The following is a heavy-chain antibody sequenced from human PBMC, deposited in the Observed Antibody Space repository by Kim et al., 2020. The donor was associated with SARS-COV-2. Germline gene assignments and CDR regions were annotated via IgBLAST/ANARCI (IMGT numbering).Heavy chain of an antibody. D-gene: IGHD6-19*01. CDR2: IYHSGST. Sequence: SETLSLTCAVSGGSISSSNWWSWVRQPPGKGLEWIGEIYHSGSTNYNPSLKSRVTISVDKSKNQFSLQLSSVTAADTAVYYCARGYSSGWYGHYYYGMDVWGQGPTVTVSS. J-gene: IGHJ6*02. V-gene: IGHV4-4*02. CDR1: GGSISSSNW. CDR3: ARGYSSGWYGHYYYGMDV.